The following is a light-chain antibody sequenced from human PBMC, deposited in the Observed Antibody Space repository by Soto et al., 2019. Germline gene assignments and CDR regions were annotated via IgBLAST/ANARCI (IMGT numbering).Light chain of an antibody. CDR1: RSNVGRNT. Sequence: QLVLTQPPSASGTPGQTVTISCSGRRSNVGRNTLNWYQQLPGTAPNLLISTTNQRPSGVRDRFSGSKSGTSASLAISGLQSDDEADYYCAAWDDSLNVVVFGGGTKVTVL. CDR3: AAWDDSLNVVV. J-gene: IGLJ2*01. CDR2: TTN. V-gene: IGLV1-44*01.